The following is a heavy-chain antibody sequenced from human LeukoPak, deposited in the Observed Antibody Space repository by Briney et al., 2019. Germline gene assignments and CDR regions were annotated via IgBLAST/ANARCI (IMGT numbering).Heavy chain of an antibody. CDR3: VREDTPATANY. CDR2: ISGGGDIT. V-gene: IGHV3-23*01. Sequence: GGSLRLSCAASGFNFANHAMSWVRQTPGKGLEWVSAISGGGDITYYPDSVTGRFTISRDNSKDTLFLQMHSLRPGDTAVYYCVREDTPATANYWGQGTLVTISS. J-gene: IGHJ4*02. D-gene: IGHD2-21*02. CDR1: GFNFANHA.